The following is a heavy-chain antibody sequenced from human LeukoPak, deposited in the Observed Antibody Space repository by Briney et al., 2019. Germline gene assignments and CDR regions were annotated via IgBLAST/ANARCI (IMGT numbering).Heavy chain of an antibody. Sequence: PGGSLRLSCAASGFTLRGYGMHWVRQAPGKGLEWVAFIRYDGSDKSYADSVKGRFTISRDNSKNTLYLQMNSLRAEDTAVYYCARDEQLVIYYYYMDVWGKGTTVTVSS. CDR2: IRYDGSDK. V-gene: IGHV3-30*02. CDR1: GFTLRGYG. J-gene: IGHJ6*03. CDR3: ARDEQLVIYYYYMDV. D-gene: IGHD2-21*01.